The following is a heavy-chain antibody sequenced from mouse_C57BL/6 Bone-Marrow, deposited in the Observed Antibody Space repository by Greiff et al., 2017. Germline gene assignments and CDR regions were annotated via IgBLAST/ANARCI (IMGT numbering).Heavy chain of an antibody. V-gene: IGHV5-15*01. CDR2: LSNLAYSI. J-gene: IGHJ4*01. D-gene: IGHD1-1*01. CDR1: GFTFSDYG. CDR3: ARGDYGSSPLARDY. Sequence: EVPLVESGGGLVQPGGSLKLSCAASGFTFSDYGMAWVRQAPRKGPEWVAFLSNLAYSIYYADTVTGRFTISRGNAKNTLYLEMSSLRSEDTAMYYCARGDYGSSPLARDYWGQGTSVTASS.